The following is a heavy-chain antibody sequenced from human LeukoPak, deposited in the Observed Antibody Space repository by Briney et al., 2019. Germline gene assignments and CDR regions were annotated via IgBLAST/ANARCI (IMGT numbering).Heavy chain of an antibody. D-gene: IGHD4-17*01. J-gene: IGHJ4*02. CDR1: GYTFTNYW. Sequence: GESLKISCKGSGYTFTNYWIGWVRQMPGKGLEWMGWMNPNSGNTGYAQKFQGRVTITRNTSINTASMELSSLTSEDTAVYYCARGSHGDHFDSWGQGILVAVSS. V-gene: IGHV1-8*03. CDR3: ARGSHGDHFDS. CDR2: MNPNSGNT.